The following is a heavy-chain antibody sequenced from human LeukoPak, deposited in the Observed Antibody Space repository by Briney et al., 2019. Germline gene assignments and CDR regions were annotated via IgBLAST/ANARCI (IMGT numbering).Heavy chain of an antibody. V-gene: IGHV3-30*01. CDR2: ISYDGSNK. CDR1: GFTFSSYA. J-gene: IGHJ4*02. CDR3: ARAEWELRVAWDY. Sequence: QAGRSLRLSCAASGFTFSSYAMHWVRQAPGKGLEWVAVISYDGSNKYYADSVKGRFTISRDNSKNTLYLQMNSLRAEDTAVYYCARAEWELRVAWDYWGQGTLVTVSS. D-gene: IGHD1-26*01.